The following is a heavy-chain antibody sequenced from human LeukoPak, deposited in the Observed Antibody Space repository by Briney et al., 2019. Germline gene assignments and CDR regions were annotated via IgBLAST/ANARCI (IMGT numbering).Heavy chain of an antibody. D-gene: IGHD2-15*01. Sequence: GGSLRLSCAASGFTFSNHIMVWVRQPPGKGLEWISYISDSSITMYYADSVKGRFTISRDNAKNSLVLQMNSLRGEDTAVYYCARDGGFCSGGFCYRLFDPWGQGTLVTVSS. CDR3: ARDGGFCSGGFCYRLFDP. V-gene: IGHV3-48*04. J-gene: IGHJ5*02. CDR2: ISDSSITM. CDR1: GFTFSNHI.